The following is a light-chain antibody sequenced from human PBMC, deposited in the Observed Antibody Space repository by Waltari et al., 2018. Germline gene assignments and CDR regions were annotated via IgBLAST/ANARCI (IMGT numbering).Light chain of an antibody. Sequence: QSSLTQPASVSGSPGQSITISCSRTSSDLRNVHCVSWYQQYPGKAPKLIIYDVNNRPSGVSDRFSGSTSGNTASLTISGLQAEDEADYYCSLYTTNTRVFGGGTKLTVL. CDR1: SSDLRNVHC. J-gene: IGLJ3*02. CDR3: SLYTTNTRV. V-gene: IGLV2-14*03. CDR2: DVN.